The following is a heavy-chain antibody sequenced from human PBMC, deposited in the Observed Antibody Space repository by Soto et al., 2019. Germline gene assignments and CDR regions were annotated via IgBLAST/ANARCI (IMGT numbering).Heavy chain of an antibody. CDR1: GFTFSNYG. J-gene: IGHJ5*01. D-gene: IGHD2-2*01. Sequence: EVQLLESGGNLVQPGGSLRLSCAASGFTFSNYGMNWVRQAPGTGLEWVSAISGGGTSPNYADSVKGRFTISRDNSKNALYPQRNSLRADDTALYYCAKSGIVATMRTFSWFDSWGQGTLVTVSS. CDR3: AKSGIVATMRTFSWFDS. CDR2: ISGGGTSP. V-gene: IGHV3-23*01.